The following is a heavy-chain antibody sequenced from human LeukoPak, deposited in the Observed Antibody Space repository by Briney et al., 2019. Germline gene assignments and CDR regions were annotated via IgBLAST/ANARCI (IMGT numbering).Heavy chain of an antibody. CDR1: GFTFSSYS. Sequence: GGSLRLSCAASGFTFSSYSMNWVRQAPGKGLEWVSAISGSGGSTYYADSVKGRFTISRDNSKNTLYLQMNSLRAEDTAVYYCARDLIAPAGSDAFDIWGQGTMVTVSS. D-gene: IGHD6-13*01. J-gene: IGHJ3*02. CDR2: ISGSGGST. V-gene: IGHV3-23*01. CDR3: ARDLIAPAGSDAFDI.